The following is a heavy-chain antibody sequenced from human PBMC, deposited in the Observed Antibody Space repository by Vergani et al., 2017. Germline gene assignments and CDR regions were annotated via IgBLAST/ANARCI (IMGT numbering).Heavy chain of an antibody. CDR3: ASNLDGYKYYYYYGMDV. V-gene: IGHV1-69*18. CDR2: IIPIFGTA. Sequence: QVQLVQSGAEVKKPGSSVKVSCKASGGTFSSYAISWVRQAPGQGLEWMGRIIPIFGTANYAQKFQGRVTITADESTSTAYMELSILRSEDTAVYYCASNLDGYKYYYYYGMDVWGQGTTVTVSS. CDR1: GGTFSSYA. J-gene: IGHJ6*02. D-gene: IGHD5-24*01.